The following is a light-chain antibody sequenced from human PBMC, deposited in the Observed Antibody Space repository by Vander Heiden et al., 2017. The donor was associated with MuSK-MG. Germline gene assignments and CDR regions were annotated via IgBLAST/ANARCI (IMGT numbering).Light chain of an antibody. CDR3: QQRSNWPLT. CDR1: QSVSSH. V-gene: IGKV3-11*01. Sequence: IVLTQPPPTLSVSPGERATISCRASQSVSSHLAWYQQKPGQAPRLLIYAASNWETGVPARFSGSASGTDFTLTISSLEPEDFAVYHCQQRSNWPLTFGGGTKVEIK. J-gene: IGKJ4*01. CDR2: AAS.